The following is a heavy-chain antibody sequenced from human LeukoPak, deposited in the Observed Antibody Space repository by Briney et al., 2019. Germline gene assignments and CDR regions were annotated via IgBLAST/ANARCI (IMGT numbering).Heavy chain of an antibody. CDR2: IKEDGSEK. D-gene: IGHD6-13*01. CDR1: AFTFSRDW. CDR3: ARGGYTSSWYISRYY. V-gene: IGHV3-7*01. J-gene: IGHJ4*02. Sequence: GGSLRLSCAASAFTFSRDWMTWVRQAPGMGLEWVANIKEDGSEKYYVDSVKGRFSISRDNTKNSLYLQMNSLRAEDTAVYYCARGGYTSSWYISRYYWGQGTLVTVSS.